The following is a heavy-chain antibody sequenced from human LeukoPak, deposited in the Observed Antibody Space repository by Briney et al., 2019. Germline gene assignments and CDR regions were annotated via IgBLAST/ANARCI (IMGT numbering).Heavy chain of an antibody. CDR3: ARMAAAADAFDI. V-gene: IGHV1-46*01. CDR1: GYTFTGYY. Sequence: ASVKVSCKTSGYTFTGYYMHWVRQAPGQGLEWMGIINPSGGSTSYAQKFQGRVTMTRDTSTSTVYMELSSLRSEDTAVYYCARMAAAADAFDIWGQGTMVTVSS. D-gene: IGHD6-13*01. J-gene: IGHJ3*02. CDR2: INPSGGST.